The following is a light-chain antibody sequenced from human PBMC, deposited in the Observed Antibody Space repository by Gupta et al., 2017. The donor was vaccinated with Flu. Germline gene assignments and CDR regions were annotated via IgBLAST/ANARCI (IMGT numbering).Light chain of an antibody. CDR3: SAWDDSIRGHEV. Sequence: ASVTAGHRVTISCSGSSSNIGINYVYWYQQLPGTAPKLLIYRNNQRPSGVPDRSSGSKSGTSASLAISGLRYEDDADYYCSAWDDSIRGHEVFGGGTKLTVL. V-gene: IGLV1-47*01. CDR1: SSNIGINY. CDR2: RNN. J-gene: IGLJ3*02.